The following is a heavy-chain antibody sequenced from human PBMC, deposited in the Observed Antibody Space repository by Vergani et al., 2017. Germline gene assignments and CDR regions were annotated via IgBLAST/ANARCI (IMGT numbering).Heavy chain of an antibody. CDR2: IYYSGRT. D-gene: IGHD3-3*01. CDR1: GGSISSYY. J-gene: IGHJ6*03. CDR3: ARAIPLLEWFHAYGAHYYMDV. Sequence: QVQLQESGPGLVKPSETLSLTCTVSGGSISSYYWSWIRQPPGKGLEWIGYIYYSGRTNYNPSLKSRVTISVDTSKNQFSLKLSSVTAADTAVYYCARAIPLLEWFHAYGAHYYMDVWGKGTTVTVSS. V-gene: IGHV4-59*01.